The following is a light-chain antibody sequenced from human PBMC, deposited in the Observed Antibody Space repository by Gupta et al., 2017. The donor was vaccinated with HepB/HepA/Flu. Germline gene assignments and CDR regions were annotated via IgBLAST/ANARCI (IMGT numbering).Light chain of an antibody. Sequence: EIVLTQSQATLSLSPGERAILSCRASQSVSSYLAWYQQKPGQPPRLLMYDTSYRATGIPARFSGSGSGTDFTLTISSLEPEDFAVYYCQQRTKWPFTFGPGTKVEIK. CDR2: DTS. J-gene: IGKJ3*01. CDR1: QSVSSY. CDR3: QQRTKWPFT. V-gene: IGKV3-11*01.